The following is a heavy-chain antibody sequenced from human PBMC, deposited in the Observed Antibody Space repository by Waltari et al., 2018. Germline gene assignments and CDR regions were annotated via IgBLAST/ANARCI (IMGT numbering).Heavy chain of an antibody. J-gene: IGHJ4*02. Sequence: IQLVESGGGLVQPGGSLRLSCAASGFTFSRFWMSWVRQAPGKGPEGVANINQDGSEKYYVDSVKGRFTISRDNGKNALYLQLNSLRVDDTALYYCTDFDYWGLGTLVTVSS. CDR2: INQDGSEK. CDR1: GFTFSRFW. V-gene: IGHV3-7*01. CDR3: TDFDY.